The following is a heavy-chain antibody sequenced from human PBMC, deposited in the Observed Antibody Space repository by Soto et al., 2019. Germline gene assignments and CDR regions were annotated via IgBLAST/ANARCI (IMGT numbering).Heavy chain of an antibody. D-gene: IGHD3-22*01. Sequence: PSETLSLTCAVYGGSFTGYYWSWIRQPPGKGLEWIGEINHSGSTNYNPSLKSRVTISVDTSKNQFSLKLSSVTAADTAVYYCARGPSPNYYDSSGYYYPFDYWGQGTLVTVS. CDR3: ARGPSPNYYDSSGYYYPFDY. V-gene: IGHV4-34*01. J-gene: IGHJ4*02. CDR1: GGSFTGYY. CDR2: INHSGST.